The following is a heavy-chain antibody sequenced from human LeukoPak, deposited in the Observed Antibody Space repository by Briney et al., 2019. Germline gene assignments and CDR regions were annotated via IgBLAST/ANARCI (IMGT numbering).Heavy chain of an antibody. V-gene: IGHV4-39*07. CDR3: ARDFRPSGYDPRDVFYHPRALFDY. CDR1: GGSISSSSYY. Sequence: PSETLSLTCTVSGGSISSSSYYWGWIRQPPGKGLEWIWSIYYSGSTYYTPSLKSRVTISVDTSKNQFSLKLSSVTAADTAVYYCARDFRPSGYDPRDVFYHPRALFDYWGQGTLVTVSS. CDR2: IYYSGST. J-gene: IGHJ4*02. D-gene: IGHD5-12*01.